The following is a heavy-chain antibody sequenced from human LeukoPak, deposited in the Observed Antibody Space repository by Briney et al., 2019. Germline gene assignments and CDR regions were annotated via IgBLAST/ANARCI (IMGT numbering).Heavy chain of an antibody. V-gene: IGHV4-39*01. CDR2: IYNSGST. Sequence: NPSETLSLTCTVSGGSISSNNYYWGWIRQPPGKGLEWIGSIYNSGSTYYNPSLKSRVTISVDTSKNQFALKLSSVTAADTAVYYCARDRSSYFDYWGQGTLVTVSS. J-gene: IGHJ4*02. CDR1: GGSISSNNYY. CDR3: ARDRSSYFDY. D-gene: IGHD1-14*01.